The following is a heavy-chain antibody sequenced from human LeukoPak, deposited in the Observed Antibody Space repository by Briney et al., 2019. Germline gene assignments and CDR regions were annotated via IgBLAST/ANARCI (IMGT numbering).Heavy chain of an antibody. V-gene: IGHV1-8*01. J-gene: IGHJ4*02. Sequence: GASVKVPCKASGYTFTSYDINWVRQATGQGLEWMGWMNPNSGNTGYAQKFQGRVTMTRNTSISTAYMELSSLRSEDTAVYYCARERVNYYDSSGYYEDFDYWGQGTLVTVSS. CDR1: GYTFTSYD. CDR3: ARERVNYYDSSGYYEDFDY. CDR2: MNPNSGNT. D-gene: IGHD3-22*01.